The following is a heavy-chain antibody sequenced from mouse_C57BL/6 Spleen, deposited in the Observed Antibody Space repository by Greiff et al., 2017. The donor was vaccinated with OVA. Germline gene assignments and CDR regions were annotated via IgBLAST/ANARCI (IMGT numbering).Heavy chain of an antibody. D-gene: IGHD2-3*01. V-gene: IGHV1-53*01. CDR2: INPSNGGT. J-gene: IGHJ4*01. Sequence: VQLQQPGTELVKPGASVKLSCKASGYTFTSYWMHWVKQRPGQGLEWIGNINPSNGGTNYNEKFKSKATLTVDQSSSTAYMQLSSLTSEDSAVYYCARDGYYDLYAMDYWGQGTSVTVSS. CDR1: GYTFTSYW. CDR3: ARDGYYDLYAMDY.